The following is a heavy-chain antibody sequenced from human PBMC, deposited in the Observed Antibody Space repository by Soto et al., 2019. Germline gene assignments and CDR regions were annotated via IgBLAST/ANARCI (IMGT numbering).Heavy chain of an antibody. Sequence: GGSLRLSCAASGFTFSSHAMSWVRQAPGKGMEWVSAISGSGGRTYNADSVKGRFTISRDNSKNSLYMQMNSLRAENWGVYYCSKYEKSHFYWVLDSDLWGKGTRVTVS. CDR1: GFTFSSHA. D-gene: IGHD3-9*01. V-gene: IGHV3-23*01. J-gene: IGHJ6*03. CDR3: SKYEKSHFYWVLDSDL. CDR2: ISGSGGRT.